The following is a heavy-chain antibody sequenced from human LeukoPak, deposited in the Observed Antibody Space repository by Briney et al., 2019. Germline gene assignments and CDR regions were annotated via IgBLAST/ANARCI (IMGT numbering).Heavy chain of an antibody. CDR1: RYTFTGYY. CDR2: INPNSGGT. D-gene: IGHD6-13*01. V-gene: IGHV1-2*02. CDR3: ARERIAAAGTTYYYYYMDV. Sequence: GASVKVSCKASRYTFTGYYMHWVRQAPGQGLEWMGWINPNSGGTNYAQKFQGRVTMTRDTSISTAYMELSRLRSDDTAVYYCARERIAAAGTTYYYYYMDVWGKGTTVTVSS. J-gene: IGHJ6*03.